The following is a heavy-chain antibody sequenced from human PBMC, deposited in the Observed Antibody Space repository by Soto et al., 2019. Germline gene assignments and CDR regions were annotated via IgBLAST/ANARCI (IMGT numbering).Heavy chain of an antibody. Sequence: EVQLVESGGGLVQPGGSLRLSCAASGFTFSSFWMHWVRQAPGKGLVWVSRISGDGNNAVYADSVKGRFTVSRDNAKNTLDLQMNSLRTDDTALYYCVRNRGTFLREGVEYWGPGILVTVSS. CDR2: ISGDGNNA. CDR1: GFTFSSFW. D-gene: IGHD3-3*01. J-gene: IGHJ4*02. V-gene: IGHV3-74*01. CDR3: VRNRGTFLREGVEY.